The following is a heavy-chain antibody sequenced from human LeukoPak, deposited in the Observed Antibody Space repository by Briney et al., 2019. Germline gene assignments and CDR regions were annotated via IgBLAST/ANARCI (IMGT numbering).Heavy chain of an antibody. V-gene: IGHV5-51*01. Sequence: HGEALKISCTGSGYRFTSYWIGWVRPMPGKGLELMAIIYPGDSDARYSPSFQGQVTISADKSISTAYLQWSSLKASDTAMYYCTRQGVYYSDSSAFYYWGQGTMVTVSS. CDR1: GYRFTSYW. CDR2: IYPGDSDA. D-gene: IGHD3-22*01. CDR3: TRQGVYYSDSSAFYY. J-gene: IGHJ4*02.